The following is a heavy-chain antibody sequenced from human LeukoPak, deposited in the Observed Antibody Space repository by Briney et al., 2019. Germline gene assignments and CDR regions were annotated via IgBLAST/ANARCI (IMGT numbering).Heavy chain of an antibody. CDR1: GGSISSHY. D-gene: IGHD3-9*01. V-gene: IGHV4-59*11. CDR3: AREGTGYDILTGYFRAFDI. J-gene: IGHJ3*02. CDR2: IYYSGST. Sequence: SETLSLTCTVSGGSISSHYWSWIRQPPGKGLEWIGYIYYSGSTNYNPSLKSRVTISVDTSKNQFSLKLSSVTAADTAVYYCAREGTGYDILTGYFRAFDIWGQGTMVTVSS.